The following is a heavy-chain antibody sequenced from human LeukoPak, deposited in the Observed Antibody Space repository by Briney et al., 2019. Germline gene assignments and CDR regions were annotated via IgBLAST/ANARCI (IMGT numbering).Heavy chain of an antibody. CDR1: GFTFRSYA. CDR3: AKDVKSSTWSARGYFDY. J-gene: IGHJ4*02. D-gene: IGHD6-13*01. CDR2: ISDSASSA. V-gene: IGHV3-23*01. Sequence: GGSLRLSCAASGFTFRSYAMSWVRQAPGKGLAWVSGISDSASSAHYADSVKGRFTISRDNSRNTLYLQMNSLRAEDTAVYYSAKDVKSSTWSARGYFDYWGQGSLVTVSS.